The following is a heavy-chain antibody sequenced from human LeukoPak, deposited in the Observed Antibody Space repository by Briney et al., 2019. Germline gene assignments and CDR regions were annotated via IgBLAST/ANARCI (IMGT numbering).Heavy chain of an antibody. CDR3: ARSYYKSFDY. Sequence: SETLSLSCAVYGWSFSGYYWSWIRQPPGRGLEWIGESNHSGSTNYNPSLKSRVTISVDTSKNQFSLKLTSVTAADTAVYYCARSYYKSFDYWGQGTLVTVSS. CDR1: GWSFSGYY. D-gene: IGHD3-10*01. J-gene: IGHJ4*02. V-gene: IGHV4-34*01. CDR2: SNHSGST.